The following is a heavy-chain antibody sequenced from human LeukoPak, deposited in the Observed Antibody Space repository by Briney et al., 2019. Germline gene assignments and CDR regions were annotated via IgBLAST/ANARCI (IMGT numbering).Heavy chain of an antibody. D-gene: IGHD3-3*01. J-gene: IGHJ4*02. CDR2: ISAYNGNT. CDR3: AREFYDFWSGYVGPIDY. CDR1: GYTFTSYG. V-gene: IGHV1-18*01. Sequence: VASVKVSCKASGYTFTSYGISWVRQAPGQGLEWMGWISAYNGNTNYAQKLQGRVTMTTDTSTSTAYTELRSLRSDDTAVHYCAREFYDFWSGYVGPIDYWGQGTLVTVSS.